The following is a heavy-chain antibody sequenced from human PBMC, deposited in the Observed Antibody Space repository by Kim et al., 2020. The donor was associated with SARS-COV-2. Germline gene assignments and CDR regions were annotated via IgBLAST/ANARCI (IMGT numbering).Heavy chain of an antibody. V-gene: IGHV3-48*02. D-gene: IGHD2-2*01. CDR3: ARDLLQVVVVPAAPWGMDV. J-gene: IGHJ6*02. CDR2: ISSSSSTI. Sequence: GGSLRLSCAASGFTFSSYSMNWVRQAPGKGLEWVSYISSSSSTIYYADSVKGRFTISRDNAKNSLYLQMNSLRDEDTAVYYCARDLLQVVVVPAAPWGMDVLGQGTTVTVSS. CDR1: GFTFSSYS.